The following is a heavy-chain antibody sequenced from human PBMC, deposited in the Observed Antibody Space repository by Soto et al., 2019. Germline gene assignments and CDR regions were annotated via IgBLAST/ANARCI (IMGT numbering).Heavy chain of an antibody. CDR1: GGSFSGYY. V-gene: IGHV4-34*01. Sequence: SETLSLTCAVYGGSFSGYYWSWIRQPPGKGLEWIGEINHSGSTNYNPSLKSRVTISVDTSKNQFSLKLSSVTAADTAVYYCARVSRAREYPVDYWGQGTLVTVSS. D-gene: IGHD1-26*01. CDR2: INHSGST. CDR3: ARVSRAREYPVDY. J-gene: IGHJ4*02.